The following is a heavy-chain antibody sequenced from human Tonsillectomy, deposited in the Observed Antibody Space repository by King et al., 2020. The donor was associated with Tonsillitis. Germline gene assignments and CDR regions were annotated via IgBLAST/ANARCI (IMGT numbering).Heavy chain of an antibody. Sequence: VQLVESGGGLVKPGGSLRLSCAASGFTFSDYYMTWIRQAPGKGLEWVSYISSSGNTVYYADSMKGRFTISRDNAKNSLYLQMNSLRAEDTAVYYCARDSFSSNYLAYWGQGILVTVSS. D-gene: IGHD6-13*01. CDR2: ISSSGNTV. CDR3: ARDSFSSNYLAY. V-gene: IGHV3-11*01. J-gene: IGHJ4*02. CDR1: GFTFSDYY.